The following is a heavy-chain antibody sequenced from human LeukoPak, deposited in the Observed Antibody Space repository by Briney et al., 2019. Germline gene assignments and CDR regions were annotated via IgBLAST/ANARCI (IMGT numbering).Heavy chain of an antibody. D-gene: IGHD6-19*01. V-gene: IGHV3-23*01. Sequence: GGSLRLSCAASGFTFSRYAMSWVRQAPGKGLEWVSAISGSGGSTYYADSVKGRFTISRDNSKNTLYLQMNSLRAEDTAVYYCANRGAWLVLDYWGQGTLVTVSS. J-gene: IGHJ4*02. CDR3: ANRGAWLVLDY. CDR1: GFTFSRYA. CDR2: ISGSGGST.